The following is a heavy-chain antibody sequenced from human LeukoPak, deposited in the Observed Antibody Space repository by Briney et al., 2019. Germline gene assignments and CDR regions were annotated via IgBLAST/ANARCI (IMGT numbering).Heavy chain of an antibody. J-gene: IGHJ4*02. Sequence: GGSLRLSCAASGFTFSTYWMNWVRQAPGKGLEWVANVKPDGSDKYYVDSVKGRFTVSRDNAKNSLYLQMNSLRAEDTAVYYCAKGGDHWGQGTLVTVSS. CDR2: VKPDGSDK. CDR3: AKGGDH. D-gene: IGHD3-16*01. CDR1: GFTFSTYW. V-gene: IGHV3-7*01.